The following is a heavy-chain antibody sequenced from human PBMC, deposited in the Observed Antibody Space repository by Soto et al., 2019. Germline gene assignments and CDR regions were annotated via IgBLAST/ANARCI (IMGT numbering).Heavy chain of an antibody. CDR3: ARGVGSGSYYNQYNWFDP. CDR1: GYTFTNYG. J-gene: IGHJ5*02. CDR2: ISAYNGNT. D-gene: IGHD3-10*01. Sequence: QVQLVQSGAEVKKPGASVKVSCKASGYTFTNYGISWVRQAPGQGLEWMGWISAYNGNTKYAQKLQGRVTMTTDTXTXTXXIELRSLRSDDTAVYYCARGVGSGSYYNQYNWFDPWGQGTLVTVSS. V-gene: IGHV1-18*01.